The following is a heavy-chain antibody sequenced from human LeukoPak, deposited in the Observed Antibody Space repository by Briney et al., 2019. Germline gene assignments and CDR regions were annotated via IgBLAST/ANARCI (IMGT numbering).Heavy chain of an antibody. CDR2: IIPIFGTA. J-gene: IGHJ4*02. D-gene: IGHD3-22*01. Sequence: ASVKVSCKASGGTFSSYAISWVRQAPGQGLEWMGGIIPIFGTANYAQKFQGRVTITADKSTSTAYMELSSLRSEDTAVYYCARDRGHYDSSGYYYFAYWGQGTLVTVSS. CDR3: ARDRGHYDSSGYYYFAY. V-gene: IGHV1-69*06. CDR1: GGTFSSYA.